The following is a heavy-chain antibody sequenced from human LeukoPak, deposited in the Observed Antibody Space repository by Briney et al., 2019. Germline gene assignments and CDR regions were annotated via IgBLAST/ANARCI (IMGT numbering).Heavy chain of an antibody. CDR3: AKAGSGWYAPY. CDR1: GFTFSSYT. CDR2: ISFDGKNK. J-gene: IGHJ4*02. D-gene: IGHD6-19*01. V-gene: IGHV3-30*04. Sequence: GGSLRLSCAASGFTFSSYTIHWVRQAPGKGLEWVATISFDGKNKFYSDSVKGRFTISRDNSQNTLYLQMNTLRAGDTAVYYCAKAGSGWYAPYWGQGTLVTVS.